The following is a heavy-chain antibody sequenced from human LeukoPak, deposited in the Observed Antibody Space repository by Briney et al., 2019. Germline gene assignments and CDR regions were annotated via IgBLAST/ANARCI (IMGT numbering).Heavy chain of an antibody. Sequence: ETSETLSLTCTVSSGSISTSNYYWGWVRQPPGKALEWIGNIFYSGSTNYNPSLKSRVTISVDTSKNQFSLKLSSVTAADTAVYYCARVLGFCYGSGSYDAFDIWGQGTMVTVSS. J-gene: IGHJ3*02. D-gene: IGHD3-10*01. CDR1: SGSISTSNYY. CDR3: ARVLGFCYGSGSYDAFDI. CDR2: IFYSGST. V-gene: IGHV4-61*05.